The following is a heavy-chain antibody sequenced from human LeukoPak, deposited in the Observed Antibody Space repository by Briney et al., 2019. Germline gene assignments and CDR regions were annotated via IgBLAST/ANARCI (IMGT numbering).Heavy chain of an antibody. V-gene: IGHV1-2*02. CDR3: ARPNTAMVQDFDY. CDR2: INPNSGGT. D-gene: IGHD5-18*01. Sequence: GASVKVSCKASRYTFTGYYMHWVRQAPGQGLEWMGWINPNSGGTNYAQKFQGRVTMTRDTSISTAYMELSRLRSDDTAVYYCARPNTAMVQDFDYWGQGTLVTVSS. CDR1: RYTFTGYY. J-gene: IGHJ4*02.